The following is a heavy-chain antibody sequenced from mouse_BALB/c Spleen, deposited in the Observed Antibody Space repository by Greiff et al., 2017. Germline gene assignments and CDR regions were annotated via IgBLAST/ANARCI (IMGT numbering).Heavy chain of an antibody. CDR1: GFNIKDYY. Sequence: VQLQQSGAELVRPGALVKLSCKASGFNIKDYYMHWVKQRPEQGLEWIGWIDPENGNTIYDPKFQGKASITADTSSNTAYLQLSSLTSEDTAVYYCARRYYGSGGYFDYWGQGTTLTVSS. V-gene: IGHV14-1*02. D-gene: IGHD1-1*01. CDR2: IDPENGNT. J-gene: IGHJ2*01. CDR3: ARRYYGSGGYFDY.